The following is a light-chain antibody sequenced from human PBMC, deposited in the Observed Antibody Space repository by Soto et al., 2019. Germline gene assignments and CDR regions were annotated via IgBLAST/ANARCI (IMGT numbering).Light chain of an antibody. V-gene: IGLV2-14*02. J-gene: IGLJ3*02. Sequence: QSVLTQPASVSGSPGQSITISCIGTSSDVGSYNLVSWYQQHPGKAPKVLIYEVTNRPSGVSDRFSGSKSDNTASLTISGLQAEDEAHYYCSSYTISSTWVFGGGTKLTVL. CDR2: EVT. CDR3: SSYTISSTWV. CDR1: SSDVGSYNL.